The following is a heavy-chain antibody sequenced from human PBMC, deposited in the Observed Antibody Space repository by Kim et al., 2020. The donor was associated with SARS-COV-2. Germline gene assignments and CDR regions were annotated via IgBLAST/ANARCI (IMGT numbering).Heavy chain of an antibody. D-gene: IGHD5-18*01. CDR3: ARDAFVDTAMVAYYYYGMDV. V-gene: IGHV3-30*01. Sequence: RFTISRDNSKNTLYLQMNSLRAEDTAVYYCARDAFVDTAMVAYYYYGMDVWGQGTTVTVSS. J-gene: IGHJ6*02.